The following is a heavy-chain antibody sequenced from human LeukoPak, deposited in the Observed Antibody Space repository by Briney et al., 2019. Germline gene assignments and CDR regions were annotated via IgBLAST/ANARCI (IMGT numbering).Heavy chain of an antibody. CDR2: IYYSGST. D-gene: IGHD3-22*01. V-gene: IGHV4-59*12. CDR3: ARGTIVASDYFDY. CDR1: GGSISSYY. J-gene: IGHJ4*02. Sequence: SETLSLTCTVSGGSISSYYWSWIRQPPGKGLEWIGYIYYSGSTNYNPSLKSRVTISVDTSKNQFSLKLSSVTAADTAVYYCARGTIVASDYFDYWGQGTLVTVSS.